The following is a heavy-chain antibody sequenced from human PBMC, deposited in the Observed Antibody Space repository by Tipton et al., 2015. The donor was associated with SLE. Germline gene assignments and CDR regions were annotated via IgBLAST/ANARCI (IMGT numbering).Heavy chain of an antibody. D-gene: IGHD3-22*01. J-gene: IGHJ3*02. V-gene: IGHV4-34*01. CDR1: GGSFSDYY. CDR2: INHSGST. CDR3: ARGVAYYYDFGALDI. Sequence: TLSLTCAVYGGSFSDYYWSWIRQPPGKGLEWIGEINHSGSTNYNPSLKSRVTISIGTSKNQLSLELSSVTAADTAVYYCARGVAYYYDFGALDIWGQGTMVTVSS.